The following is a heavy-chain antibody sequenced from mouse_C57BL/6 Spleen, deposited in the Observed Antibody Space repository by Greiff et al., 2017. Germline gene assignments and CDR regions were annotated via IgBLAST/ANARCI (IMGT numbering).Heavy chain of an antibody. CDR2: IDPSDSYT. V-gene: IGHV1-69*01. CDR1: GYTFTSYW. CDR3: ARKEYAYYYGSSYPDY. Sequence: QVQLQQPGAELVMPGASVKLSCKASGYTFTSYWMHWVKQRPGQGLEWIGEIDPSDSYTNYNQKFKGKSTLTVDKSSSTAYMQLSSLTSEDSAVYYGARKEYAYYYGSSYPDYWGQGTTLTVSS. D-gene: IGHD1-1*01. J-gene: IGHJ2*01.